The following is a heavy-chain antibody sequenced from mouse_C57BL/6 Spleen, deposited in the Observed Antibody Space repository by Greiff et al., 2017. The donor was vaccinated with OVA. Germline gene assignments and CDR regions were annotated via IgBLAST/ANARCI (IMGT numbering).Heavy chain of an antibody. D-gene: IGHD1-1*01. Sequence: QVTLKVSGAELARPGASVKMSCKASGYTFTSYTMHWVKQRPGQGLEWIGYINPSSGYTKYNQKFKDKATLTADKSSSTAYMQLSSLTSEDSAVYYCARSRGSSYDWYFDVWGTGTTVTVSS. CDR1: GYTFTSYT. CDR2: INPSSGYT. CDR3: ARSRGSSYDWYFDV. V-gene: IGHV1-4*01. J-gene: IGHJ1*03.